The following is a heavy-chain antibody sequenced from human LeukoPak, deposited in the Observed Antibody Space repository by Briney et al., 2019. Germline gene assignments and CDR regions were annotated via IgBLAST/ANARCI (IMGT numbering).Heavy chain of an antibody. CDR1: GFTFSSYG. V-gene: IGHV3-33*01. D-gene: IGHD1-1*01. CDR2: MWYDGSNK. J-gene: IGHJ6*02. CDR3: AREGGLERRVTYYYYGMDV. Sequence: GGSLRLSCAASGFTFSSYGMHWVRQAPGKGLEWVAVMWYDGSNKYYADSVKGRFTISRDNSKNTLYLQMNSLRAEDTAVYYCAREGGLERRVTYYYYGMDVWGQGTTVTVSS.